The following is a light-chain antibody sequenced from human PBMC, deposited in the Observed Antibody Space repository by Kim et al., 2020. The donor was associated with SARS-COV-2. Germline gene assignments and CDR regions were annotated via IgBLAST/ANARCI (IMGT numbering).Light chain of an antibody. CDR1: QDMSDR. CDR2: AAS. CDR3: QQVELYPS. Sequence: LAASVGDRVTITCRASQDMSDRLAWYQQRPGTAPKLLILAASTLHAGVPSRFSGGGTGTEFSLTIDSLQPEDFATYYCQQVELYPSFGPGTKLEI. J-gene: IGKJ2*01. V-gene: IGKV1-9*01.